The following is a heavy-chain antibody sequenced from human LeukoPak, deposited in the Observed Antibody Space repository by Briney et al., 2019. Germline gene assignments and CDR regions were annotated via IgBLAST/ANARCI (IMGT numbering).Heavy chain of an antibody. D-gene: IGHD3-3*01. CDR2: INHSGSA. CDR3: ARARRDSGYYKVDY. CDR1: GGSFSGYY. Sequence: SETLSLTCAVYGGSFSGYYWSWIRQPPGKGLEWIGEINHSGSANYNPSLKSRVTLSIDKSKNQFSLNLSSVTAADTAVYYCARARRDSGYYKVDYWGQGTLVTVSS. J-gene: IGHJ4*02. V-gene: IGHV4-34*01.